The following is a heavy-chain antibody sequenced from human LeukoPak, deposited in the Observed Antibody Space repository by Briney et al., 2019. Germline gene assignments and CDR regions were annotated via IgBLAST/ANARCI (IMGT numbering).Heavy chain of an antibody. D-gene: IGHD5-12*01. CDR2: ISSSSSYI. CDR3: AREGPSRWLQFNDAFDI. J-gene: IGHJ3*02. Sequence: PGGSLRLSCAASGFTFSSYSMNWVRQAPGKGLEWVSSISSSSSYIYYADSVKGRFTISRDNSKNTLYLQMNSLRAEDTAVYYCAREGPSRWLQFNDAFDIWGQGTMVTVSS. CDR1: GFTFSSYS. V-gene: IGHV3-21*01.